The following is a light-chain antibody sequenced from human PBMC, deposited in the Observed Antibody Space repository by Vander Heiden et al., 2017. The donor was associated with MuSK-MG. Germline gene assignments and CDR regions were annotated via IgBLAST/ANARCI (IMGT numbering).Light chain of an antibody. V-gene: IGKV1-33*01. J-gene: IGKJ4*01. CDR2: DAS. Sequence: DIQMTQSPSSLSASVGDRVTITCQASQDISNYLNWYQQKPGKAPKLLIYDASNFVTGVPSRFSGSGSGTDFTFTISSLQPEDLATYYCQQDDNLLLTFGGGTKVEIK. CDR1: QDISNY. CDR3: QQDDNLLLT.